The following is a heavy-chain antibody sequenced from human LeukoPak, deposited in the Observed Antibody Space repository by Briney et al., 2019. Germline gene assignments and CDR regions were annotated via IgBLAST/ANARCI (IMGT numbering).Heavy chain of an antibody. CDR2: IYYSGST. Sequence: SETLSLTCTVSGGSISSSSYYWGWIRQPPGKGLEWIGSIYYSGSTHYNPSLKSRVTISVDTSKNQFSLKLSSVTAADTAVYYCARHSSGAPQYYDFWSGYYTGSWFDPWGQGTLVTVSS. D-gene: IGHD3-3*01. V-gene: IGHV4-39*01. CDR1: GGSISSSSYY. CDR3: ARHSSGAPQYYDFWSGYYTGSWFDP. J-gene: IGHJ5*02.